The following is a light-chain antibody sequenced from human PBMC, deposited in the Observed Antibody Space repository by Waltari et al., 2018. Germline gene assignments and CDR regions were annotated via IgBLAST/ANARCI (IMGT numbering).Light chain of an antibody. V-gene: IGLV2-14*03. CDR1: SSDVGGYNY. CDR2: DVS. Sequence: QSALTQPASVSGSPGQSITISCTGTSSDVGGYNYVSWYQQHPGKAPKLMIYDVSNRPSGFSNRFSGSKSGNMASLTISGLQAEDEADYYCSSYTSSSTLDVFGTGTKVTVL. J-gene: IGLJ1*01. CDR3: SSYTSSSTLDV.